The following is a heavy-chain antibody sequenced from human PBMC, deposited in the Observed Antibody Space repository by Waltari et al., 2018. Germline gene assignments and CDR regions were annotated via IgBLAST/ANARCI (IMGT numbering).Heavy chain of an antibody. Sequence: EVQLVESGGGLVQPGGSLRLSCAASGFTLSTYWMTWVRQAPGKGRDGVANRNQDGSDKNYVDSVKGRFTSSRDNARNSLYLQMNSLRAEDTAVYYCARHNGNYYYAMDVWGQGTTVTVSS. D-gene: IGHD1-20*01. CDR1: GFTLSTYW. J-gene: IGHJ6*02. CDR3: ARHNGNYYYAMDV. CDR2: RNQDGSDK. V-gene: IGHV3-7*01.